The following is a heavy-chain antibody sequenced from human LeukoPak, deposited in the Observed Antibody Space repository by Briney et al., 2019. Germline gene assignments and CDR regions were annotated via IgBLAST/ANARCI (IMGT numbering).Heavy chain of an antibody. CDR2: IYRNGGST. Sequence: GGSLRLSCAPSGFTFDDYGISWVRQAPGKGLEWVSGIYRNGGSTAYADSVKGRFTIPRDNAKNSLYLQMNSLRAEDTALYYCAREGYKGDYFDYWGQGTLVTV. D-gene: IGHD1-14*01. CDR1: GFTFDDYG. V-gene: IGHV3-20*04. CDR3: AREGYKGDYFDY. J-gene: IGHJ4*02.